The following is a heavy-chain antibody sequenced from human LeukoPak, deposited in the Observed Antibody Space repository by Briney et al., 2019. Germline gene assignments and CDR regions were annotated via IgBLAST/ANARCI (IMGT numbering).Heavy chain of an antibody. J-gene: IGHJ2*01. CDR3: ATAGRGIVGGIDHWYFDL. V-gene: IGHV3-48*04. D-gene: IGHD1-26*01. CDR1: GFTFSSYS. CDR2: INSSSSTI. Sequence: GGSLRLSCAASGFTFSSYSMNWVRQAPGKGLEWVSYINSSSSTIYYADSVKGRFTISRDNAKNSLYLQMNSLRAEDTAVYYCATAGRGIVGGIDHWYFDLWGRGTLVTVSS.